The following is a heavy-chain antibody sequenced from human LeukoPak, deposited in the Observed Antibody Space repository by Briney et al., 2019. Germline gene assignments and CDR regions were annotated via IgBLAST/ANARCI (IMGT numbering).Heavy chain of an antibody. J-gene: IGHJ3*02. D-gene: IGHD1-26*01. V-gene: IGHV1-3*04. CDR3: ARFSGAFDI. CDR2: INTGNGNT. CDR1: GYTFTSYA. Sequence: AASVKVSFKASGYTFTSYAMHWVRQAPGQRLEWMGWINTGNGNTKYSQKFQGRVTITRDTSASTAYLELTSLRSEDTAVYYCARFSGAFDIWGQGTMVTVSS.